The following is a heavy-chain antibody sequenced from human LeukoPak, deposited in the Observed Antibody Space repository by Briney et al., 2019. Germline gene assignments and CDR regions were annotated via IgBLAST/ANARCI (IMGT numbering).Heavy chain of an antibody. CDR1: GYTFTKYG. Sequence: ASVKVSCKASGYTFTKYGITWVRQAPGQGPEWVGWISAYNGHTESAQKFQGRVTTTTDTSTNTAYMELRSLRSDDTAVYYCARTGIDYGDYGLLDYWGQGSLVTVSS. V-gene: IGHV1-18*01. CDR3: ARTGIDYGDYGLLDY. J-gene: IGHJ4*02. D-gene: IGHD4-17*01. CDR2: ISAYNGHT.